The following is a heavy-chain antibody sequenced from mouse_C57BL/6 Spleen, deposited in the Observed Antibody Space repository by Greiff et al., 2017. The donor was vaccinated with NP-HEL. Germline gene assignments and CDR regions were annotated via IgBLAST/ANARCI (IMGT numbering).Heavy chain of an antibody. J-gene: IGHJ3*01. CDR3: ARAETLQRGFAY. D-gene: IGHD3-1*01. V-gene: IGHV3-6*01. Sequence: EVKLEESGPGLVKPSQSLSLTCSVTGYSITSGYYWNWIRQFPGNKLEWMGYISYDGSNNYNPSLKNRISITRDTSKNQFFLKLNSVTTEDTATYYCARAETLQRGFAYWGQGTLVTVSA. CDR2: ISYDGSN. CDR1: GYSITSGYY.